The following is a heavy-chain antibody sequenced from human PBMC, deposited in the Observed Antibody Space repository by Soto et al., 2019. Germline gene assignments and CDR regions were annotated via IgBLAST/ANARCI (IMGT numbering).Heavy chain of an antibody. D-gene: IGHD4-17*01. Sequence: QVQLVASGGGVVQPGTSLRLSCEASGFTFSDHAMHWVRQAPGKGLEWVAVVWFDGGNKFYTDSVKGRFTISRDNSKNTLFLQMNSLRVVDTAVYYCARAPAGDYTLYHYYTMDVLGQWTPVTVSS. CDR1: GFTFSDHA. CDR3: ARAPAGDYTLYHYYTMDV. V-gene: IGHV3-33*01. J-gene: IGHJ6*02. CDR2: VWFDGGNK.